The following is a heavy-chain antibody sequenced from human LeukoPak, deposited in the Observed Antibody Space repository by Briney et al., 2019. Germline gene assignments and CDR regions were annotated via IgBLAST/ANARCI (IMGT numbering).Heavy chain of an antibody. CDR2: ISSSSDSI. CDR3: ASGVQHCADGDCYSIY. J-gene: IGHJ4*02. CDR1: RFTFSTYG. D-gene: IGHD2-21*01. V-gene: IGHV3-21*01. Sequence: GGSLRLSCVASRFTFSTYGMNWVRQAPGKGLEWVSSISSSSDSIHYADSLRRRFTVSRDNSKNSLFLQMNSVTAEDTAVYYCASGVQHCADGDCYSIYWGQGTLVTVSS.